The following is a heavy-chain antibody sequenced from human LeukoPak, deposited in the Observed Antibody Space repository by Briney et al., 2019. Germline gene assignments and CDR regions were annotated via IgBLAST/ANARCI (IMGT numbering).Heavy chain of an antibody. Sequence: PSETLSLTCSVSGGSISGYYWSWIRQPAGKGLEWIGRIYTTGSTNYNPSLKSRVTMSVDTSKNQLSLKLNSVTAADTAVYYCARTAGTTFWGLDYWGQGTLVTVSS. D-gene: IGHD1-1*01. CDR2: IYTTGST. CDR1: GGSISGYY. V-gene: IGHV4-4*07. CDR3: ARTAGTTFWGLDY. J-gene: IGHJ4*02.